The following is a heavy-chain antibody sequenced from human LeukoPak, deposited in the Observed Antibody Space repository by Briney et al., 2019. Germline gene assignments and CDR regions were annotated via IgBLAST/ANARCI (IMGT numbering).Heavy chain of an antibody. V-gene: IGHV4-59*01. Sequence: SETLSLTCTVSGGSISSYYWSWIRQPPGKGLEWIGYIYYSGTTTNYNPSLRSRVTISVDTSKNQFSLRLTSVTAADTAVYYCARGFDSKSTYFDYWGQGTLVTVSS. J-gene: IGHJ4*02. D-gene: IGHD5-12*01. CDR3: ARGFDSKSTYFDY. CDR1: GGSISSYY. CDR2: IYYSGTTT.